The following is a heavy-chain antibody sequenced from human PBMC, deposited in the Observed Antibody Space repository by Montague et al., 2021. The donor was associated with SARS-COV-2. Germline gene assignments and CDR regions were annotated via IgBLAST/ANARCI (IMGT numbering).Heavy chain of an antibody. D-gene: IGHD2-21*02. V-gene: IGHV4-31*03. CDR3: ARVHIVVVTAMRYFDL. Sequence: TLSLTCTVSGGSISSGGYYWSWIRQHPGKGLEWIGYIYYSGSTYYNPSLKSRVTISVDTSKNQSSLKLSSVTAADTAVYYCARVHIVVVTAMRYFDLWGRGTLVTVSS. CDR2: IYYSGST. CDR1: GGSISSGGYY. J-gene: IGHJ2*01.